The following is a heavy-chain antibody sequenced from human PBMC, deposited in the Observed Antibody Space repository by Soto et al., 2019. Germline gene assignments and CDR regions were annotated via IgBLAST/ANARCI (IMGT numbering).Heavy chain of an antibody. V-gene: IGHV4-59*01. Sequence: QVQLQESGPGLVKPSETLSLTCTVSGGSISSYYWSWIRQPPGKGLEWIGYIYYSGSTNYNPSLRSRVTISVDTSKNQFSLKLSSVTAADTAVYYCARPRRFGETENWFDPWGQGTLVTVSS. CDR1: GGSISSYY. CDR3: ARPRRFGETENWFDP. J-gene: IGHJ5*02. D-gene: IGHD3-10*01. CDR2: IYYSGST.